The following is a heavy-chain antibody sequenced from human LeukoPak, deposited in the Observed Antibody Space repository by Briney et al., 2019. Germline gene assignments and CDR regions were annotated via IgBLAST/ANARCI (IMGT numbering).Heavy chain of an antibody. V-gene: IGHV4-34*01. CDR3: ARGLTGPWVYFDY. CDR1: GGSFSGYY. Sequence: SETLSLTCAVYGGSFSGYYWSWIRQPPGKGLEWIGEINHSGSTNYNPSLKSRVTISVDTSKNQFSLKLSSVTAADTAVYYCARGLTGPWVYFDYWGQGTLVTVSS. J-gene: IGHJ4*02. D-gene: IGHD3-9*01. CDR2: INHSGST.